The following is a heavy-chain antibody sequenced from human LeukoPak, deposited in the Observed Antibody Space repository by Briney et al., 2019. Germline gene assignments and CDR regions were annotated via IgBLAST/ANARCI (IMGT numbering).Heavy chain of an antibody. CDR2: ISGRGGST. V-gene: IGHV3-23*01. CDR3: AKYHNCSGGGCYGYFDY. D-gene: IGHD2-15*01. J-gene: IGHJ4*02. CDR1: GFTFSSYA. Sequence: GGSLRLSCAASGFTFSSYAMSWVRQAPGKGLEWVSAISGRGGSTYYADSVKGRFTISRDNSKNTLYLKMNRLRAGDTAVYYCAKYHNCSGGGCYGYFDYWGQGTLVTVSS.